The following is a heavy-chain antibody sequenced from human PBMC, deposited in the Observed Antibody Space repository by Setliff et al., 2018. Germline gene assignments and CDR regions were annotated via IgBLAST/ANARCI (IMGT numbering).Heavy chain of an antibody. J-gene: IGHJ6*04. D-gene: IGHD3-9*01. CDR2: IYPGDAEA. Sequence: GESLKISCKGSGYSFLNSWIGWVRQMPGKGLEWVAIIYPGDAEARYSPSFEGQVTVSVDKSISTAYLQLNSLRPSDTATYYCTRHPLRPGIAGYFYFIDVWGTGTTVTVSS. V-gene: IGHV5-51*01. CDR1: GYSFLNSW. CDR3: TRHPLRPGIAGYFYFIDV.